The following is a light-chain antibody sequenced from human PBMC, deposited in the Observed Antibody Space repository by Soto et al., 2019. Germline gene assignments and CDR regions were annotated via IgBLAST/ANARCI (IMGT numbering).Light chain of an antibody. J-gene: IGKJ2*02. Sequence: EIVLTQSPGTLSLSPGERATLSCRASQSVSSSYLAWYQQKPGQAPRLLICGASSRATGIPASFSGSGSGTDFTLTISSLESEDFAVYYCQQRSTWPWTFGQGTNLEI. CDR1: QSVSSSY. CDR2: GAS. CDR3: QQRSTWPWT. V-gene: IGKV3D-20*02.